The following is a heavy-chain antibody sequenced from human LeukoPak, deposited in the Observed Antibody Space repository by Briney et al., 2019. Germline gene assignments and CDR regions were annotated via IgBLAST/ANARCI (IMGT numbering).Heavy chain of an antibody. V-gene: IGHV4-61*02. D-gene: IGHD3-10*01. CDR2: IYTSGST. Sequence: SQTLSLTCTVSGGSISSGSYYWSWIRQPAGKGLEWIGRIYTSGSTNYNPSLKSRVTMSVDTSKNQFSLKLSSVTAADTAVYYCARVSHYYGSGSYPYYYYYMDVWGKGTTVTISS. CDR1: GGSISSGSYY. J-gene: IGHJ6*03. CDR3: ARVSHYYGSGSYPYYYYYMDV.